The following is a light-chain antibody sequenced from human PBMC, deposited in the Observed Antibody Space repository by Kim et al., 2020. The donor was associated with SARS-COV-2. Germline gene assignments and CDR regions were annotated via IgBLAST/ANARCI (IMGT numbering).Light chain of an antibody. CDR1: QSIGSS. CDR2: QAS. CDR3: QHYDSYSWT. J-gene: IGKJ1*01. V-gene: IGKV1-5*03. Sequence: ASVGDRVTITCRASQSIGSSLAWYQQQPGKAPNLLIYQASGLQSGVPSRFSGYGSGTDFTLTISSLQPDDFATYYCQHYDSYSWTFGQGTKVDIK.